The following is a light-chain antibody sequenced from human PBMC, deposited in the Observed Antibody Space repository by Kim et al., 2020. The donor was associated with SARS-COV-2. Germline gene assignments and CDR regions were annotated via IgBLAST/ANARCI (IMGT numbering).Light chain of an antibody. CDR1: QSVGTDY. V-gene: IGKV3-20*01. J-gene: IGKJ1*01. Sequence: SPRERTTLSCRTGQSVGTDYLAWYQQTPGQAPRLLIYAASRRATGIPDRFSGSGSGTDFTLTISRLEPEDFAVFYCQQYETSPWTFGQGTKVDIK. CDR2: AAS. CDR3: QQYETSPWT.